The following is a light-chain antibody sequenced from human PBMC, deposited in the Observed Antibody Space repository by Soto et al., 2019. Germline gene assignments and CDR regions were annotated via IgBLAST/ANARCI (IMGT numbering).Light chain of an antibody. V-gene: IGKV1-9*01. J-gene: IGKJ5*01. Sequence: SRWTQTTSSLSASVGDRVTITCRASQGISSHLAWYQQKPGKAPKLLIYAASTLQTGVPSRFSGGGSGTDFTLTLSSLQPEDFATYYSQQVNSFPSTFGHVARLEI. CDR2: AAS. CDR3: QQVNSFPST. CDR1: QGISSH.